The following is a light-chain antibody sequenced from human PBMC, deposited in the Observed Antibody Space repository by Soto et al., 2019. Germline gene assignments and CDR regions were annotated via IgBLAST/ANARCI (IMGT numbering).Light chain of an antibody. Sequence: QSALTQPASVSGSPGQSIAISCTGTSSDVGAYNYVSWYQRHPGEAPKLMIYEVSNRPSGVSNRFSGSKSGNTASLTISGLQAEDEADYYCSSYTTSSTLLFGGGTKLTVL. J-gene: IGLJ2*01. V-gene: IGLV2-14*01. CDR1: SSDVGAYNY. CDR3: SSYTTSSTLL. CDR2: EVS.